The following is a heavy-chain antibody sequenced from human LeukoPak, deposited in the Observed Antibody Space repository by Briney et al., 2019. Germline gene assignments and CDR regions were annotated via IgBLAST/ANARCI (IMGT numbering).Heavy chain of an antibody. CDR3: VKDRSGGDFFTDAFDM. D-gene: IGHD2-21*02. V-gene: IGHV3-9*03. J-gene: IGHJ3*02. Sequence: GRSLRLSCAASGFTFKDYAMHWARQAPGKGLEWVSGISWSSRASAFADSVKGRFTISRDNAKNSLYLQMKSLRAEDMALYYCVKDRSGGDFFTDAFDMWGQGTMVTVGS. CDR2: ISWSSRAS. CDR1: GFTFKDYA.